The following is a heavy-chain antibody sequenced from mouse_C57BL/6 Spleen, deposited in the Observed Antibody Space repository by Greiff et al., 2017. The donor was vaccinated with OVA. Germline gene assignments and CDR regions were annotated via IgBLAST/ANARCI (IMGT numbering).Heavy chain of an antibody. V-gene: IGHV14-1*01. CDR1: GFNIKDYY. D-gene: IGHD1-1*01. Sequence: EVQLQQSGAELVRPGASVKLSCTASGFNIKDYYMHWVKQRPEQGLEWIGRIDPEDGDTEYAPKFQGKATMTADTSSNTAYLQLSSLTSEDAAVYYCTTDYYGSSQFAYWGQGTLVTVSA. J-gene: IGHJ3*01. CDR3: TTDYYGSSQFAY. CDR2: IDPEDGDT.